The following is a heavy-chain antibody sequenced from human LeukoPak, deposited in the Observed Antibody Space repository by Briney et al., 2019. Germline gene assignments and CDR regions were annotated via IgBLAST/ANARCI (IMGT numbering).Heavy chain of an antibody. D-gene: IGHD6-13*01. V-gene: IGHV4-59*08. CDR1: GGSLSSYY. Sequence: SETLSLTCTVSGGSLSSYYWSWIRQPPGKGLEWIGYIYYSGSTNYNPSLKSRVTISVDTSKNQFSLKLSSVTAADTAVYYCARRYGAAGGYFDYCGQGTLVIVSS. J-gene: IGHJ4*02. CDR3: ARRYGAAGGYFDY. CDR2: IYYSGST.